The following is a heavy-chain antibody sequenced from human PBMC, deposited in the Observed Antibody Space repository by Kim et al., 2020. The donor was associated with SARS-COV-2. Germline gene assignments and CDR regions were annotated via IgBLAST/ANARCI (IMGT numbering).Heavy chain of an antibody. D-gene: IGHD5-18*01. J-gene: IGHJ6*02. CDR3: ARGLSAMVTIIYYYYGMDV. V-gene: IGHV4-34*01. Sequence: SRVTISVDTSKNQFSLKLSSVTAADTAVYYCARGLSAMVTIIYYYYGMDVWGQGTTVTVSS.